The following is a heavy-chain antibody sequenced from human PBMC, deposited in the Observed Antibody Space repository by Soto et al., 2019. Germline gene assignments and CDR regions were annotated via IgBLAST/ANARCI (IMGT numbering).Heavy chain of an antibody. J-gene: IGHJ6*02. CDR1: GGSMNYYY. D-gene: IGHD6-6*01. CDR2: IFTSGNT. Sequence: SETLSLTCTVSGGSMNYYYWSWIRQPAGKGLEWIGRIFTSGNTNYNPSLRSRLTMSVDTSTNQVSLRLTSVTAADTAVYYCASGRLVSRYYGLDVWGQGTTVTVSS. V-gene: IGHV4-4*07. CDR3: ASGRLVSRYYGLDV.